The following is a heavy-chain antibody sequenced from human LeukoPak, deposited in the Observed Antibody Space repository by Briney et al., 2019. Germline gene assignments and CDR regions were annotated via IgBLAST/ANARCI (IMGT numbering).Heavy chain of an antibody. Sequence: GGSLRLSCAASGFTFSSYGMHWVRQAPGKGLEWVAVISYDGSNKYYADSVKGRFTISRDNSKNTLYLQMNSLRAEDTAVYYCAKDGSSGYMTHWGQGTLVTVSS. V-gene: IGHV3-30*18. CDR2: ISYDGSNK. CDR1: GFTFSSYG. D-gene: IGHD3-22*01. J-gene: IGHJ4*02. CDR3: AKDGSSGYMTH.